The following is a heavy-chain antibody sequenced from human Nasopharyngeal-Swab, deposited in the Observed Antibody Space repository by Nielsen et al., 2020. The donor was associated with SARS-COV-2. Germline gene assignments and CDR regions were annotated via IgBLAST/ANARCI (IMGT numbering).Heavy chain of an antibody. D-gene: IGHD6-13*01. Sequence: GGSLRLSCAASGFTFSGSAMHWVRQAPGKGLEWVAVIWYDGSNKYYADSVKGRFTISRDNSKNTLYLQMNSLRAEDTAVYYCAREFRRYSSSWPFDYWGQGTLVTVSS. CDR1: GFTFSGSA. J-gene: IGHJ4*02. V-gene: IGHV3-33*08. CDR2: IWYDGSNK. CDR3: AREFRRYSSSWPFDY.